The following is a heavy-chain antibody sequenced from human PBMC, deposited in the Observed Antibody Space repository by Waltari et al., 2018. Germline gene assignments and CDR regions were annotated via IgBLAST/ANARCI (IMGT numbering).Heavy chain of an antibody. V-gene: IGHV1-69*01. J-gene: IGHJ4*02. CDR2: IIPIFGTA. Sequence: GLEWMGGIIPIFGTANYAQKFQGRVTITADESTSTAYMELSSLRSEDTAVYYCAREMMLGWLNYYDSSGYYLDYWGQGTLVTVSS. D-gene: IGHD3-22*01. CDR3: AREMMLGWLNYYDSSGYYLDY.